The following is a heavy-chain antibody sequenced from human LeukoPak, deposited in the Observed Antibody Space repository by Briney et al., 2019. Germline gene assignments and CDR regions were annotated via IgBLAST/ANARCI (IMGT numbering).Heavy chain of an antibody. V-gene: IGHV4-59*01. CDR3: ARTTEGGYTYDYFYYYYMDV. J-gene: IGHJ6*03. CDR1: GGSISSYY. CDR2: IYYSGST. D-gene: IGHD5-18*01. Sequence: SETLSLTCTVSGGSISSYYWSWIRQPPGKGLEWTGYIYYSGSTNYNPSLKSRVTISVDTSKNQFSLKLSSVTAADTAVYYCARTTEGGYTYDYFYYYYMDVWGKGTTVTISS.